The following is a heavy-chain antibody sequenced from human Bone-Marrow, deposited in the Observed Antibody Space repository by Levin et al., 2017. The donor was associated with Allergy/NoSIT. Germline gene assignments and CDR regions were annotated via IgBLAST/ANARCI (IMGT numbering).Heavy chain of an antibody. Sequence: LSLTCAASGFTFSSYWMHWVRQAPGKGLVWVSRISNDGSRTIYADYVKGRFTISRDNAENTVYLQMNSLRAEDTAVYYCARRYSSLSPIHDWGQGTLVTVSS. CDR3: ARRYSSLSPIHD. CDR2: ISNDGSRT. V-gene: IGHV3-74*01. D-gene: IGHD4-11*01. J-gene: IGHJ4*02. CDR1: GFTFSSYW.